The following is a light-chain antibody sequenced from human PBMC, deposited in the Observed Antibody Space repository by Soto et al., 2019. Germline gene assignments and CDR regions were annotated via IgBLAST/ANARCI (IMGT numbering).Light chain of an antibody. J-gene: IGKJ2*01. Sequence: EIVLTQSPATLSLSPGERATLSCRASQSVSSYLAWYQQKPGQAPRLLIYDASNRATGIPARFSGSGSGTDFTLTISSLEPEDFAVYYCQPRRNWPEYSFGQGTKLEIK. CDR2: DAS. CDR3: QPRRNWPEYS. V-gene: IGKV3-11*01. CDR1: QSVSSY.